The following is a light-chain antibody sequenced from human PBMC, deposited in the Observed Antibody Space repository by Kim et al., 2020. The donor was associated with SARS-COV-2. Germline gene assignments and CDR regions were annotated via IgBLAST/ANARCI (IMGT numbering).Light chain of an antibody. CDR3: NSRDSSGNHWV. Sequence: AQGQAGRIQCQVASLRSYYASWYQQKPGQAPVLVIYGKNNRPSGIPDRFSGSSSGNTASLTITGAQAEDEADYYCNSRDSSGNHWVFGGGTQLTVL. V-gene: IGLV3-19*01. J-gene: IGLJ3*02. CDR1: SLRSYY. CDR2: GKN.